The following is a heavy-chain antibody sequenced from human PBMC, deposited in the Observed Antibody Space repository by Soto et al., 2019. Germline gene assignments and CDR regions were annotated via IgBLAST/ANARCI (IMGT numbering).Heavy chain of an antibody. Sequence: SGGSLRLSCAASGFTFSSYSMNWVRQAPGKGLEWVSSISSSSSYIYYADSVKGRFTISRDNAKNSLYLQMNSLRAEDTAVYYCARDEYYYDSSGSTDLRHYYGMDVWGQGTTVTVSS. CDR3: ARDEYYYDSSGSTDLRHYYGMDV. CDR1: GFTFSSYS. CDR2: ISSSSSYI. D-gene: IGHD3-22*01. V-gene: IGHV3-21*01. J-gene: IGHJ6*02.